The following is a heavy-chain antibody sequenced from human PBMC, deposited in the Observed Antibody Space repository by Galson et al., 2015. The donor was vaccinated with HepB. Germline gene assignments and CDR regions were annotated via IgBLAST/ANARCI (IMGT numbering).Heavy chain of an antibody. V-gene: IGHV1-3*04. CDR3: ARDRGGTGDFDY. J-gene: IGHJ4*02. CDR1: GYTFIGYT. CDR2: INTANGDT. Sequence: SVKVSCKASGYTFIGYTMHWVRQAPGQGLEWMGWINTANGDTMYSQKFQDRVTLPRETSASTAYMDLSSLRSEDTALYYCARDRGGTGDFDYWGPGTLVTVSS. D-gene: IGHD7-27*01.